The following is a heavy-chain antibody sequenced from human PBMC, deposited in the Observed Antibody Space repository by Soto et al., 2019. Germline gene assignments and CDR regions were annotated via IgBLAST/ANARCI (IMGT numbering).Heavy chain of an antibody. Sequence: QVQLVESGGGVVQPGRSLRLSCAASGFTFSSYAMHWVRQAPGKGLEWVAVISYDGSIKYYADSVKGRFTISRDNSKNTLYLQMNSLRAEDTAVYYCARGPYYYDSSGYYLNYWGQGTLVTVSS. D-gene: IGHD3-22*01. V-gene: IGHV3-30-3*01. CDR2: ISYDGSIK. J-gene: IGHJ4*02. CDR3: ARGPYYYDSSGYYLNY. CDR1: GFTFSSYA.